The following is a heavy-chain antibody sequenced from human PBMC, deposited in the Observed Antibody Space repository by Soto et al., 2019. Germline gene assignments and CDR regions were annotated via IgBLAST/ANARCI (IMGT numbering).Heavy chain of an antibody. CDR2: IIPIFVTA. CDR1: GGTFSSYA. Sequence: QVQLVQSGAEVKKPGSSVKVSCKASGGTFSSYAISWVRQAPGQGLEWMGGIIPIFVTANYAQKFQGRVTITACNSSCTAYMELRRLRSEDTAVYYCARDWGILGVWYFDLWCRGTLFTFSS. CDR3: ARDWGILGVWYFDL. J-gene: IGHJ2*01. V-gene: IGHV1-69*06. D-gene: IGHD3-16*01.